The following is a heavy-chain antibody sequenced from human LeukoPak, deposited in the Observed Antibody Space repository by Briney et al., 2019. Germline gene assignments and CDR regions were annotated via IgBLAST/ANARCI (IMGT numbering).Heavy chain of an antibody. V-gene: IGHV1-24*01. CDR2: FDPEDGET. Sequence: ASVKVSCKVSGYTLTELSMHWVRQAPGKGLEWMGGFDPEDGETIYAQKFQGRVTMTEDTSTDTAYMELSSLRSEDTAVYYCATAFPYSSSWSIDYWGQGTLVTVSS. J-gene: IGHJ4*02. CDR3: ATAFPYSSSWSIDY. CDR1: GYTLTELS. D-gene: IGHD6-13*01.